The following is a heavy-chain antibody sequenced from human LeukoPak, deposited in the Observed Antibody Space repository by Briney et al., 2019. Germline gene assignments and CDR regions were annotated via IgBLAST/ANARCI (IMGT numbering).Heavy chain of an antibody. CDR2: INHSGST. V-gene: IGHV4-34*01. CDR3: ARGDYGVDH. Sequence: SETLSLTCAVSGGSISSGGYSWSWIRQPPGKGLEWIGEINHSGSTNYNPSLKSRVTISVDTSKNQFSLKLSSVTAADTAVYYCARGDYGVDHWGQGTLVTVSS. J-gene: IGHJ4*02. CDR1: GGSISSGGYS. D-gene: IGHD4-17*01.